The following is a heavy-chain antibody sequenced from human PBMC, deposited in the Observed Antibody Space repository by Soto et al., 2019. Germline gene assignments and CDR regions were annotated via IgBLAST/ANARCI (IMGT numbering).Heavy chain of an antibody. CDR2: IKQDGSEK. CDR3: ARAGIRYSGSYYGY. Sequence: GGSLRLSCAASGFTFSSYWMSWVRQAPGKGLEWVANIKQDGSEKYYVDSVKGRFTISRDNAKNSLYLQMNSLRAEDTAVYYCARAGIRYSGSYYGYWGQGTLVTVS. CDR1: GFTFSSYW. D-gene: IGHD1-26*01. J-gene: IGHJ4*02. V-gene: IGHV3-7*01.